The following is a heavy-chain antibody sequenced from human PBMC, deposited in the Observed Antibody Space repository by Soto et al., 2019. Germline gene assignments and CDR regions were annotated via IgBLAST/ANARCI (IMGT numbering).Heavy chain of an antibody. Sequence: EVQLLESGGGLVQPGGSLRLSCAASGFTFSSYAMSWVRQAPGKGLEWVSAISGSGGSTYYADSVKGRFTISRDNSKNTLYLQMNSLRAEDTAVYYCAKTPYDFWSGYNRNYFDYWGQGTLVTVSS. CDR2: ISGSGGST. CDR3: AKTPYDFWSGYNRNYFDY. D-gene: IGHD3-3*01. V-gene: IGHV3-23*01. CDR1: GFTFSSYA. J-gene: IGHJ4*02.